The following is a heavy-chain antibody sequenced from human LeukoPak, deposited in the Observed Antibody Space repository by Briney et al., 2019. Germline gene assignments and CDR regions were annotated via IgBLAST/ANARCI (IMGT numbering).Heavy chain of an antibody. CDR3: ARDRGGITMIVVVNAFDI. V-gene: IGHV3-20*04. D-gene: IGHD3-22*01. Sequence: GGSLRLSCAASGFTFDDYGMSWVRHAPGKGVEWVSGINWNGGSTGYAYSVKGRFTISRDNAKNSLYLQMNSLRAEDTALYYCARDRGGITMIVVVNAFDIWGQGTMVTVSS. J-gene: IGHJ3*02. CDR1: GFTFDDYG. CDR2: INWNGGST.